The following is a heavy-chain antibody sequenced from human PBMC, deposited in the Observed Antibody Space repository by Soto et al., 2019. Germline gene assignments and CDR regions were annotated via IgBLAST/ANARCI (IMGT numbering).Heavy chain of an antibody. CDR3: ARGGYSSGWYGFLGMDV. CDR1: GGSFSGYY. V-gene: IGHV4-34*01. J-gene: IGHJ6*02. D-gene: IGHD6-19*01. Sequence: QVQLQQWGAGLLKPSETLSLTCAVYGGSFSGYYWSWIRQPPGKGLEWIGEINHSGSTNYNPSLKSRVTISVDTSKDQFSLKLSSVTAADTAVYYWARGGYSSGWYGFLGMDVWGQGTTVTVSS. CDR2: INHSGST.